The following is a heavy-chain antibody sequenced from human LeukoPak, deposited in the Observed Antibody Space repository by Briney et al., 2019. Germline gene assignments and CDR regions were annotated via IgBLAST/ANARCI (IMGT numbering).Heavy chain of an antibody. V-gene: IGHV4-59*08. J-gene: IGHJ4*02. CDR3: ATLTVTANDY. D-gene: IGHD2-21*02. CDR2: IYYSGST. CDR1: GGSISSYY. Sequence: PSETLSLTCTVSGGSISSYYWSWIRQPPGKGLEWIGYIYYSGSTYYNPSLKSRVTISVDTSKNQFSLKLSSVTAADTAVYYCATLTVTANDYWGQGTLVTVSS.